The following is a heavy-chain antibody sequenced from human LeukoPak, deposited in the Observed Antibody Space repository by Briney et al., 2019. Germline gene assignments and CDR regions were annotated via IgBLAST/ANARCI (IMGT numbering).Heavy chain of an antibody. CDR1: GYTFTNYI. V-gene: IGHV1-18*01. CDR2: ISAYNGNT. CDR3: ARGGNYFRFDP. J-gene: IGHJ5*02. Sequence: GASVKVSCKASGYTFTNYIISWVRQAPGQGLEWMGWISAYNGNTNYAQKLHGRVTMTTDTSTATAYMELRSLRSDDTAVYFCARGGNYFRFDPWGQGTLVTVSS. D-gene: IGHD1-26*01.